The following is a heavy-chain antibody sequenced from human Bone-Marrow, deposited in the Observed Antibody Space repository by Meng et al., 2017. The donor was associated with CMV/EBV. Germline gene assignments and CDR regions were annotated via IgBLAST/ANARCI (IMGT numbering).Heavy chain of an antibody. CDR3: ARDAQHYDFWSGYVYYYGMDV. Sequence: GGSLKISCAASGFTFSSYAMHWVRQAPGKGLEWVAVISYDGSNKYYADSVKGRFTISRDNSKNTLYLQMNSLRAEDTAVYYCARDAQHYDFWSGYVYYYGMDVWGQGTTVTVSS. D-gene: IGHD3-3*01. CDR1: GFTFSSYA. V-gene: IGHV3-30-3*01. CDR2: ISYDGSNK. J-gene: IGHJ6*02.